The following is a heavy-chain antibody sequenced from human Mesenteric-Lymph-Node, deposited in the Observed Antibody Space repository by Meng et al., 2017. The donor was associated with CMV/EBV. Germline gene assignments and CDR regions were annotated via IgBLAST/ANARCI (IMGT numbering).Heavy chain of an antibody. V-gene: IGHV3-23*03. Sequence: GESLKISCAASGFTFSNYAMTWVRQAPGKGLEWVSVIYGGGTDTHYVDSVKGGFTISRDDSKSTLYLQMNSLRAEDTAVYYCARFQSGSYYTDYFDYWGQGTLVTVSS. D-gene: IGHD1-26*01. CDR2: IYGGGTDT. CDR1: GFTFSNYA. J-gene: IGHJ4*02. CDR3: ARFQSGSYYTDYFDY.